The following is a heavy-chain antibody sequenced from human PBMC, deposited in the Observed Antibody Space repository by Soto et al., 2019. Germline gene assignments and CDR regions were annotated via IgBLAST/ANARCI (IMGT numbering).Heavy chain of an antibody. V-gene: IGHV3-33*01. Sequence: QVQLVESGGGVVQPGRSLRLSCAASGFTFSSYGMHWVRQAPGKGLEWVAVIWYDGSNKYYADSVKGRFTISRDNSKNTLYVQMTSLRAEETAVYYCARGGSSGWYYYYDGMDVWGQGTTVTDSS. CDR3: ARGGSSGWYYYYDGMDV. J-gene: IGHJ6*02. D-gene: IGHD6-19*01. CDR2: IWYDGSNK. CDR1: GFTFSSYG.